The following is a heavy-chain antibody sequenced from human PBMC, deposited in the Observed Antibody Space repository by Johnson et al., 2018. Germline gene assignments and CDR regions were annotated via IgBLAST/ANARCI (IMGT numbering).Heavy chain of an antibody. CDR2: IIPILGIA. Sequence: QVQLVESGAEVKKPGSSVKVSCTASGGTFSSYTISWVRQAPGQGLEWMGRIIPILGIANYAQKFQGRVTMTRDTSTSTVYMELSSLRPEDTAVYYCARDGGIQRDAFDIWGQGTMVTVSS. D-gene: IGHD5-18*01. V-gene: IGHV1-69*09. CDR1: GGTFSSYT. CDR3: ARDGGIQRDAFDI. J-gene: IGHJ3*02.